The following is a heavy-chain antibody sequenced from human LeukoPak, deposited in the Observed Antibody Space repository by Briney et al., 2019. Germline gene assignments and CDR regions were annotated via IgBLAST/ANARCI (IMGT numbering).Heavy chain of an antibody. J-gene: IGHJ6*02. Sequence: PSETLSLTCAVYGGSFSGYYWSWIRQPPGKGLEWIGEINHSGSTNYNPSLKSRVTISVDTSKNQFSLKLSSVTAADTAVYYCARTLRFLEWLLSGPVDSGMDVWGQGTTVTVSS. D-gene: IGHD3-3*01. V-gene: IGHV4-34*01. CDR1: GGSFSGYY. CDR3: ARTLRFLEWLLSGPVDSGMDV. CDR2: INHSGST.